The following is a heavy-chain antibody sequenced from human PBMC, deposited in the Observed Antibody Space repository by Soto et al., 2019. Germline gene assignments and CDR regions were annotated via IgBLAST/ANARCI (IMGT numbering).Heavy chain of an antibody. CDR1: GFTFSSYA. Sequence: GGSLRLSCAASGFTFSSYAMSWVRQAPGKGLEWVSAISGSGGSTYYADSVKGRFTISRDNSKNTLYLQMNSLRAEDTAVYYCAKDHDYLDTAMVEPNHFDYWGQGTLVTVSS. CDR2: ISGSGGST. CDR3: AKDHDYLDTAMVEPNHFDY. V-gene: IGHV3-23*01. J-gene: IGHJ4*02. D-gene: IGHD5-18*01.